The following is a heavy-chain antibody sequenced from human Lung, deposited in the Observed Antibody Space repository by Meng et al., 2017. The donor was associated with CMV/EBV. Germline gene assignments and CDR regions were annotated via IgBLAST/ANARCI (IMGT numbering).Heavy chain of an antibody. CDR3: ARTGTSANYYYYYGMDV. D-gene: IGHD1/OR15-1a*01. V-gene: IGHV3-11*01. CDR2: ISSSGSTI. J-gene: IGHJ6*02. CDR1: GFTFSDYY. Sequence: GGSLRLSXAASGFTFSDYYMSWIRQAPGKGLEWVSYISSSGSTIYYADSVKGRFTISRDNAKNSLYLQMNSLRAEDTAVYYCARTGTSANYYYYYGMDVWGQGTTVTVSS.